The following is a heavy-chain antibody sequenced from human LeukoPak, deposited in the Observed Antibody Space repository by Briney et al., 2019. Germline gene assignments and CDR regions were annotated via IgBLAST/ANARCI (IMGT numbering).Heavy chain of an antibody. J-gene: IGHJ4*02. D-gene: IGHD2-21*02. CDR2: INHSGST. V-gene: IGHV4-34*01. CDR1: GGSFSGYY. Sequence: SETLSLTCAVYGGSFSGYYWSWIRQPPGKGLEWIGEINHSGSTNYNPSLKSRVTISVDTSKNQFSLKLSSVTAADTAVYYCARDLASCAGDCYSDGFDYWGQGALVTVSS. CDR3: ARDLASCAGDCYSDGFDY.